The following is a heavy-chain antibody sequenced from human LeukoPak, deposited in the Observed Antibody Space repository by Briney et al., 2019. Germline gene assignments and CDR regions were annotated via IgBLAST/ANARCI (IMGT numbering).Heavy chain of an antibody. CDR2: IYYSGST. CDR3: ARGTGARDAFDI. V-gene: IGHV4-61*01. CDR1: GYSISSGYY. J-gene: IGHJ3*02. D-gene: IGHD1-14*01. Sequence: SETLSLTCTVSGYSISSGYYWGWIRQPPGKGLEWIGYIYYSGSTNYNPFLKSRVTISVDTSKNQFSLKLSSVTAADTAVYYCARGTGARDAFDIWGQGTMVTVSS.